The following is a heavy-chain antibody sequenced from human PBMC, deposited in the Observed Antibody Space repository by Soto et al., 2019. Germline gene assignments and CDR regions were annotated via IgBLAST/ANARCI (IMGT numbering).Heavy chain of an antibody. D-gene: IGHD4-17*01. CDR1: GFTFNTLA. CDR3: AREVDYGDYPWGIDY. CDR2: IWYDGSNK. J-gene: IGHJ4*02. V-gene: IGHV3-33*01. Sequence: QVQLVESGGGVVQPGRSLRLSCAASGFTFNTLAMHWVRQAPGKGLEWVALIWYDGSNKYYADSVKGRFTISRDKSQNTVYLQMNSLGADDTAIYYCAREVDYGDYPWGIDYWGQGTLVTVSS.